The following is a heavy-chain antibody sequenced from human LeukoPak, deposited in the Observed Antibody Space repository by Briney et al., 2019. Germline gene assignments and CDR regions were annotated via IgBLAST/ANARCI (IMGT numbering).Heavy chain of an antibody. V-gene: IGHV3-21*01. CDR2: ISSSSSYI. CDR3: ARVTPATRGDYLKIDY. D-gene: IGHD4-17*01. Sequence: GGSLRLSCAASGFTFSSYSMNWVRQAPGKGLEWVSSISSSSSYIYYADSVKGRFTISRDNAKNSLYLQMNSLRAEDTAVYYCARVTPATRGDYLKIDYWGQGTLVTVSS. CDR1: GFTFSSYS. J-gene: IGHJ4*02.